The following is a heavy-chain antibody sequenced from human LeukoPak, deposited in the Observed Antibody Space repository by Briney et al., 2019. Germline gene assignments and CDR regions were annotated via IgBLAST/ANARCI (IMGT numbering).Heavy chain of an antibody. V-gene: IGHV3-66*01. J-gene: IGHJ3*02. CDR1: RFTVSSNY. CDR3: ARGRFLEWLDAFDI. D-gene: IGHD3-3*01. CDR2: IYSGGRT. Sequence: GGSLRLSCAAPRFTVSSNYMSWVRQAPGKGLEWVSVIYSGGRTYYADSVEGRFTISRDNSKNTLYLQMNSLRVEDTAVYYCARGRFLEWLDAFDIWGQGTMVTVSS.